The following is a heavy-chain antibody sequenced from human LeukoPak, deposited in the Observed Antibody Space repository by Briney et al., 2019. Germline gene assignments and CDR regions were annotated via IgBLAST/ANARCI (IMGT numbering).Heavy chain of an antibody. D-gene: IGHD1-26*01. V-gene: IGHV3-64*01. Sequence: GGSLRLSCAASGFTFSSYALHWVRQAPGKGLEYVSRINNDGGRTYYANSVKGRFTVSRDNSKNTLYLQMNSLRAEDMAVYYCTRSGGSPWAYYFDYWGQGTLVTVSS. J-gene: IGHJ4*02. CDR2: INNDGGRT. CDR1: GFTFSSYA. CDR3: TRSGGSPWAYYFDY.